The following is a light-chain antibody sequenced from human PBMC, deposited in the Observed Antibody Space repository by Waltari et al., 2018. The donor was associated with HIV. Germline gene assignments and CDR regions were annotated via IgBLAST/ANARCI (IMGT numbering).Light chain of an antibody. J-gene: IGLJ3*02. CDR2: EVT. CDR3: NSYTISSTLGV. V-gene: IGLV2-14*01. CDR1: SSAVGGYNY. Sequence: QSALTQPASVSGSPGQPITIPCTGTSSAVGGYNYVSWYQQHPGKAPKLMIYEVTNRPSGVSNRFSGSKSGNTASLTISGLQAEDEADYYCNSYTISSTLGVFGGGTKLTVL.